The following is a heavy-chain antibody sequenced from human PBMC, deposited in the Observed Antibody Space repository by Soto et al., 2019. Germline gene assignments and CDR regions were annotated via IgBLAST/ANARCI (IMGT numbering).Heavy chain of an antibody. CDR3: ARADSGYAYFDF. D-gene: IGHD5-12*01. CDR2: IYYSGST. CDR1: GGSIRSYY. J-gene: IGHJ4*02. Sequence: QVQLQESGPGLVKPSETLSLTCTVPGGSIRSYYWSWIRQPPGKGLEWIGYIYYSGSTNYNPSLKSRVTISGDTSKNQFSLKLSSVTAADTAVYYCARADSGYAYFDFWGQGTLVTVSS. V-gene: IGHV4-59*01.